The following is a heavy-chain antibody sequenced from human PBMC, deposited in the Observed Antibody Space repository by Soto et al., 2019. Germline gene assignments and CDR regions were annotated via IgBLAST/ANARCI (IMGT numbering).Heavy chain of an antibody. D-gene: IGHD2-2*01. V-gene: IGHV3-11*01. CDR1: GFTFSDYY. Sequence: GGSLRLSCAASGFTFSDYYMSWIRQAPGKGLEWVSYISSSGSTIYYADSVKGRFTISRDNAKNSLYLQMNSLRAEDTAVYYCARNYRYCSSTSCPPPLDYWGQGTLVTVSS. J-gene: IGHJ4*02. CDR2: ISSSGSTI. CDR3: ARNYRYCSSTSCPPPLDY.